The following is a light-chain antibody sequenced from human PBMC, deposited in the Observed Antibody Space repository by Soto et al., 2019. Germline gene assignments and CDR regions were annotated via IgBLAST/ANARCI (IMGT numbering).Light chain of an antibody. Sequence: QSALTQPRSVSGSPGQSVTISCTGTSSDVGGYNYVSWYQQHPGNAPKLMIYDVTKRPSGVPDRSSGSKSANTASLTISGLQAEDEADYYCCSYAGTYTLVFGGGTKVTVL. CDR2: DVT. V-gene: IGLV2-11*01. J-gene: IGLJ2*01. CDR1: SSDVGGYNY. CDR3: CSYAGTYTLV.